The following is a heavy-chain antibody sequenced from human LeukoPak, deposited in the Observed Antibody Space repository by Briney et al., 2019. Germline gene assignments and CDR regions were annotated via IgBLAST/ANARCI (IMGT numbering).Heavy chain of an antibody. CDR1: GYTFISYA. Sequence: ASVKVSCKASGYTFISYAMNWVRQAPGQGLEWMGWIKPSSGGTNYAQNFQGRVTMTRDTSINTAYMELSRLRSDDTAVYYCARDLMVRGPMDVWGKGTTVTVSS. V-gene: IGHV1-2*02. CDR2: IKPSSGGT. J-gene: IGHJ6*03. CDR3: ARDLMVRGPMDV. D-gene: IGHD3-10*01.